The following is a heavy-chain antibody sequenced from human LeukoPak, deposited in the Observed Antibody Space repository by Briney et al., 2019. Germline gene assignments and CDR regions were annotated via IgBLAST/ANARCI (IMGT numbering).Heavy chain of an antibody. Sequence: PGGSLRLSCAASGFSFSVYWMHWVRQAPGRGPVWVSRIKTDGSITDYADSVKGRFTISRDNSKNTVFLQMYSLRAEDTAAYYCAEEASRGSSFAYTPIEKPYYLDYWGQGTLVTVSS. D-gene: IGHD5-18*01. CDR1: GFSFSVYW. V-gene: IGHV3-74*01. CDR3: AEEASRGSSFAYTPIEKPYYLDY. J-gene: IGHJ4*02. CDR2: IKTDGSIT.